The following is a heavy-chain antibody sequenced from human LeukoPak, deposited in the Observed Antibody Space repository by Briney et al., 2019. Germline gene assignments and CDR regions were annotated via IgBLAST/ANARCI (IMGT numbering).Heavy chain of an antibody. J-gene: IGHJ4*03. CDR2: IYYSGST. Sequence: PSETLSLTCTVSGGSISSSSYYWGWIRQPPGKGLEWIGSIYYSGSTYYNPSLKSRVTISVDTSKNQFSLKLGSVTAADTAVYYCAESPLEYFDYWGQGTMVTVSS. D-gene: IGHD1-1*01. V-gene: IGHV4-39*01. CDR3: AESPLEYFDY. CDR1: GGSISSSSYY.